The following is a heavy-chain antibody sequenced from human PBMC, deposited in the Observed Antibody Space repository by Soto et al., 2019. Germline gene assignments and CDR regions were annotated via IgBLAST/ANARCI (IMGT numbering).Heavy chain of an antibody. CDR2: IYYSGST. J-gene: IGHJ4*02. D-gene: IGHD1-26*01. V-gene: IGHV4-31*03. CDR1: VGSISSGGYY. CDR3: ARVSSSYYFDY. Sequence: TLSLTCTFSVGSISSGGYYCSWIRQHPGKGLEWIGYIYYSGSTYYNPSLKSRVTISVDTSKNQFSLKLSSVTAADTAVYYCARVSSSYYFDYWGQGTLDTVSS.